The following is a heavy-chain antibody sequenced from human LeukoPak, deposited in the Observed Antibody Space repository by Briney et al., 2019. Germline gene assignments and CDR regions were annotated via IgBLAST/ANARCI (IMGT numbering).Heavy chain of an antibody. J-gene: IGHJ4*02. CDR2: IWYDGSNE. V-gene: IGHV3-33*01. Sequence: GRSLRLSCAASGFTFSSYGMHWVRQAPGKGLEWVAVIWYDGSNEYYADSVKGRFTISRDNSKNTLYLQINSLRAEDTAVYYCARSGYCSSTSCYWIDYWGQGTLVTVSS. CDR1: GFTFSSYG. CDR3: ARSGYCSSTSCYWIDY. D-gene: IGHD2-2*01.